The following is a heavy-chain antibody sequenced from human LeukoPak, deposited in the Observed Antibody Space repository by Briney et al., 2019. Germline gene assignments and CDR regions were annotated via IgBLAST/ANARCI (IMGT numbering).Heavy chain of an antibody. CDR1: GYTFTSYY. CDR3: ARDRGAVAGTRPFDY. J-gene: IGHJ4*02. V-gene: IGHV1-46*01. D-gene: IGHD6-19*01. CDR2: INPSGGST. Sequence: ASVKVSCKASGYTFTSYYMHWVRQAPGQGLEWMGIINPSGGSTSYAQKFQGRVTMARDMSTSTDYMELSSLRSEDTAVYYCARDRGAVAGTRPFDYWGQGTLVTVSS.